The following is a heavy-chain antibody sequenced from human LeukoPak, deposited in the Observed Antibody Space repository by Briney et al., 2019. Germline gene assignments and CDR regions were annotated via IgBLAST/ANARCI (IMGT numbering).Heavy chain of an antibody. Sequence: TGGSLRLSCAASGFTFSSYGMHWVRQAPGKGLEWVAVIWYDGSNKYYADSVKGRFTISRDNSKNTLYLQMNSLRAEDTAVYYCARQAFWADSGLIDYWGQGTLVIVSS. CDR3: ARQAFWADSGLIDY. CDR2: IWYDGSNK. V-gene: IGHV3-33*01. CDR1: GFTFSSYG. D-gene: IGHD7-27*01. J-gene: IGHJ4*02.